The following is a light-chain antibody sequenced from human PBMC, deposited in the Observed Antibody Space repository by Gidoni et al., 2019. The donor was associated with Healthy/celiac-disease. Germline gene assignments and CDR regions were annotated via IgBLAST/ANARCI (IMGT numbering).Light chain of an antibody. CDR2: DAS. V-gene: IGKV3-11*01. Sequence: PGERATLSCRASQSVSSYLAWYQQKPGQAPRLLIYDASNRATGIPARFSGSGSGTDFTLTISSLEPEDFAVYYCQQRSNWPLPLTFGGXTKVEIK. CDR3: QQRSNWPLPLT. CDR1: QSVSSY. J-gene: IGKJ4*01.